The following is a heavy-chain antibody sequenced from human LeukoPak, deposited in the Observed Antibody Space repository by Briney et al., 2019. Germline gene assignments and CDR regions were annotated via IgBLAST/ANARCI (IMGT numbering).Heavy chain of an antibody. V-gene: IGHV1-2*02. CDR3: ARDVSTVVTPGYYYYYMDV. J-gene: IGHJ6*03. D-gene: IGHD4-23*01. CDR2: INPNSGGT. CDR1: GYTFTGYY. Sequence: GASVKVSCKASGYTFTGYYMHWVRQAPGQGLEWMGWINPNSGGTNYARKFQGRVTMTRDTSINTAYMELSRLRSDDTAVYYCARDVSTVVTPGYYYYYMDVWGKGTTVTVSS.